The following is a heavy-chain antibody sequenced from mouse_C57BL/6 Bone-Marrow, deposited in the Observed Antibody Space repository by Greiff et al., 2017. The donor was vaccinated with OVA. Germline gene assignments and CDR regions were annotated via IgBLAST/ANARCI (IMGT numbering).Heavy chain of an antibody. CDR1: GFTFSDYG. CDR3: ARGGQLRSEAMDY. J-gene: IGHJ4*01. Sequence: EVQGVESGGGLVQPGGSLKLSCAASGFTFSDYGMAWVRQAPRKGPEWVAFISNLAYSIYYADTVTGRFTLSRENAKNTLYLEMSSLRSEDTAMYYCARGGQLRSEAMDYWGRGTSVTVSS. V-gene: IGHV5-15*01. D-gene: IGHD3-2*02. CDR2: ISNLAYSI.